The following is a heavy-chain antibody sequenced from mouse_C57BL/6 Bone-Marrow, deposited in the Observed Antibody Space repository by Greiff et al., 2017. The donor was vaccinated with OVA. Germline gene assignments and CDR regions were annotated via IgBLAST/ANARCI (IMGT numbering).Heavy chain of an antibody. V-gene: IGHV1-74*01. CDR1: GYTFTSYW. D-gene: IGHD2-4*01. J-gene: IGHJ3*01. Sequence: QVQLQQPGAELVKPGASVKVSCKASGYTFTSYWMHWVKQRPGQGLEWIGRIHPSDSATNYNHTFKGKATLTVDKASSTDYMQLSSLTSEDSAVYIYARGLRAWFAYWGQGTLVTVSA. CDR3: ARGLRAWFAY. CDR2: IHPSDSAT.